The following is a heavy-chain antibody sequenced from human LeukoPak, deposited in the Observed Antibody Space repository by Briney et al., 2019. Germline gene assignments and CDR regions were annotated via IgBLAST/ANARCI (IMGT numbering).Heavy chain of an antibody. Sequence: PGGSLRLSCAASGFTISSYWMSWVRQAPGKGLEWVANIRQDGGRTYYVDSVKGRFTISRDNAKNSLYLQVNSLRAEDTAVYYCARDKHNPGSAFDIWGQGTMLTVSS. CDR1: GFTISSYW. CDR3: ARDKHNPGSAFDI. J-gene: IGHJ3*02. CDR2: IRQDGGRT. D-gene: IGHD5-24*01. V-gene: IGHV3-7*01.